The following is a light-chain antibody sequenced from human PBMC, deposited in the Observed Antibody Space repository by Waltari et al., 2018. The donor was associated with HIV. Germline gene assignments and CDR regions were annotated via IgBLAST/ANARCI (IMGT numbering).Light chain of an antibody. Sequence: EIVLTQSPGTLSLSPGERATLSCRASQSVSSSYLAWYQQKIGQAPRLLIYGASSRATGIPDRFSGSGSGTDFTLTISRLEPKDFAVYYCQQYGNSPTFGGGTKVEIK. CDR3: QQYGNSPT. CDR2: GAS. V-gene: IGKV3-20*01. J-gene: IGKJ4*01. CDR1: QSVSSSY.